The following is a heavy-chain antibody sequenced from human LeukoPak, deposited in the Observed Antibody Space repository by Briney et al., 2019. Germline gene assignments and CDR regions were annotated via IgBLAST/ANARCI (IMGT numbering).Heavy chain of an antibody. CDR1: GFTFSDYF. J-gene: IGHJ4*02. CDR2: IDSSGTI. Sequence: GGSLRLSCAASGFTFSDYFMSWIRQGPGKGLEWVSHIDSSGTIYYADSVKGRFTISRDNAKNSLYLQMNSLRAEDTAVYYCAKSGLNRFDYWGQGTLVTVSS. V-gene: IGHV3-11*01. CDR3: AKSGLNRFDY. D-gene: IGHD2-15*01.